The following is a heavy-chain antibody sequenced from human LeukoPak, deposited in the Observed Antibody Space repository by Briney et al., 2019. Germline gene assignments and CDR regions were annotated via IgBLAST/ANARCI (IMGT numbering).Heavy chain of an antibody. CDR3: AVAPGDY. CDR1: GYTFTDYY. V-gene: IGHV1-2*02. J-gene: IGHJ4*02. D-gene: IGHD2-21*01. CDR2: INPNSDYT. Sequence: ASVKVSCKASGYTFTDYYIHWVWQAPGQGLEWMGWINPNSDYTFYAQKFQGRVTLTRDTSISTVYMELTTLTSDDTALYYCAVAPGDYWGQGTLVSVSA.